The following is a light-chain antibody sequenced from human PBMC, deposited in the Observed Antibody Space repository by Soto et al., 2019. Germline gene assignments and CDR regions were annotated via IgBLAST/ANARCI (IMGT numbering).Light chain of an antibody. Sequence: EIMMTQSPATLSVSPGERATLSCRASQSVSNNLAWYQQKPGQAPRLLIYYSSTRATGIPARFSGSGSGTEFTLTISSLQSEDFALYYCQQYNNWPPITFGQGTRLEIK. V-gene: IGKV3-15*01. CDR3: QQYNNWPPIT. CDR1: QSVSNN. CDR2: YSS. J-gene: IGKJ5*01.